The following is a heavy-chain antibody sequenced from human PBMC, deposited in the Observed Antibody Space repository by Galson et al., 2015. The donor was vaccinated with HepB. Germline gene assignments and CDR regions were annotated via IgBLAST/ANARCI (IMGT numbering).Heavy chain of an antibody. CDR3: ARVNVEQWLADGDYWYFDI. D-gene: IGHD6-19*01. J-gene: IGHJ2*01. CDR1: GFTFSSYD. CDR2: IGTAGDT. V-gene: IGHV3-13*04. Sequence: SLRLSCAASGFTFSSYDMHWVRQAPGKGLEWVSAIGTAGDTYYPGSVKGRFTISRENAKNSLYLQMNSLRAGDTAVYYCARVNVEQWLADGDYWYFDIWGRGTLVTVSS.